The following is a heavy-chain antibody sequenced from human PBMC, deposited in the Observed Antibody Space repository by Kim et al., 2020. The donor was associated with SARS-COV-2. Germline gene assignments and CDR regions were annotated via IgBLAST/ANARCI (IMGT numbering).Heavy chain of an antibody. Sequence: SVKVSCKASGGTFSSYAISWVRQAPGQGLEWMGGIIPIFGTANYAQKFQGRVTITADESTSTAYMELSSLRSEDTAVYYCASDLNDYGDYEGSYWGQGTLVTVSS. CDR1: GGTFSSYA. V-gene: IGHV1-69*13. CDR2: IIPIFGTA. D-gene: IGHD4-17*01. CDR3: ASDLNDYGDYEGSY. J-gene: IGHJ4*02.